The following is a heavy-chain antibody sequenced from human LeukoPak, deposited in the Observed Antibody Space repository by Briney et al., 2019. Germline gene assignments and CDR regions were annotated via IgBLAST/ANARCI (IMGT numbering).Heavy chain of an antibody. CDR1: GFTFISYA. Sequence: PGGSLRLSCAASGFTFISYAMSWLRQAPGKGLEWVSAISGGGCSTYYADSVKGRFTISIDNSKNALYLQMNRLRAEHTAGCDCEKDPWEESDSVKSDYWGQGTLVTVSS. CDR2: ISGGGCST. J-gene: IGHJ4*02. V-gene: IGHV3-23*01. D-gene: IGHD1-26*01. CDR3: EKDPWEESDSVKSDY.